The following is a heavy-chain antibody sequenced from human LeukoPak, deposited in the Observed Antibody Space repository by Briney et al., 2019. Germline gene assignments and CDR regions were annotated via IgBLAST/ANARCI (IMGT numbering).Heavy chain of an antibody. J-gene: IGHJ6*03. CDR2: IYHSGST. V-gene: IGHV4-4*02. CDR3: ARDHEAAAGRYYYYYYYMDV. Sequence: SETLSLTCAVSGGSISSSNWWNWVRQPPGKGLEWIGEIYHSGSTNYNPSLKSRVTISVDTSKNQFSLKLSSVTAADTAVYYCARDHEAAAGRYYYYYYYMDVWGKGTTVTVSS. D-gene: IGHD6-13*01. CDR1: GGSISSSNW.